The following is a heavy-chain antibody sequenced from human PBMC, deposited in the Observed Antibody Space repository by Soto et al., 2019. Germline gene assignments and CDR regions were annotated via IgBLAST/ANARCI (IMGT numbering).Heavy chain of an antibody. CDR1: GYTFTSYG. CDR2: ISAYNGNT. J-gene: IGHJ4*02. V-gene: IGHV1-18*01. CDR3: ERDSGIESVTSLDY. D-gene: IGHD4-17*01. Sequence: ASVKVSCKASGYTFTSYGISWVRQAPGQGLEWMGWISAYNGNTNYAQKLQGRVTMTTDTSTSTAYMELRSLRSDDTAVYYCERDSGIESVTSLDYWGQGTLVTVSS.